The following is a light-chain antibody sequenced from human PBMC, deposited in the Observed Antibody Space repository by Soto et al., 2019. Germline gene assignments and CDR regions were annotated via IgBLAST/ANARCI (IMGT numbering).Light chain of an antibody. CDR1: QSVSHNY. CDR3: QRYDRSWT. V-gene: IGKV3-20*01. J-gene: IGKJ1*01. CDR2: GAS. Sequence: EIVLTQSPGTLSLSPGERATLSCRASQSVSHNYLAWYQQKPGQSPTLLIYGASSRATGIPDRFSGSGSGIDFILTISRLEPEDFAVYYWQRYDRSWTFGQGTKVEIK.